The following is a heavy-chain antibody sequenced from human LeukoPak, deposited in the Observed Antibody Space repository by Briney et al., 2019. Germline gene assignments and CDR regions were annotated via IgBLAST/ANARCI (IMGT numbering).Heavy chain of an antibody. V-gene: IGHV1-18*01. CDR3: ARDQECSSTSCYTEDAFDI. Sequence: ASVKVFCKASGYTFTSYGISWVRQAPGQGLEWMGWISAYNGNTNYAQKLQGRVTMTTDTSTSTAYMELRSLRSDDTAVYYCARDQECSSTSCYTEDAFDIWGQGTMVTVSS. CDR1: GYTFTSYG. J-gene: IGHJ3*02. D-gene: IGHD2-2*02. CDR2: ISAYNGNT.